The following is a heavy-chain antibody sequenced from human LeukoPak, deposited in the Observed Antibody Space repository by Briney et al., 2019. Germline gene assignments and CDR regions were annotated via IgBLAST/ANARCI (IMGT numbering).Heavy chain of an antibody. J-gene: IGHJ5*02. V-gene: IGHV3-30*04. CDR2: ISYDGSNK. CDR1: GFTFSSYA. D-gene: IGHD1-26*01. Sequence: QTWGSLRLSCAASGFTFSSYAMHWVRQAPGKGLEWVALISYDGSNKYYADSVKGRFTISRDNSKNTLYLQMNSLRAEDTAVYYCARAMGATNWFDPWGQGTLVTVSS. CDR3: ARAMGATNWFDP.